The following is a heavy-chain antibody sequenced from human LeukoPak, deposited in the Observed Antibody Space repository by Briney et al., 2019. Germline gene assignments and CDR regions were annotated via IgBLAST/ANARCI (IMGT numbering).Heavy chain of an antibody. J-gene: IGHJ4*02. V-gene: IGHV3-53*01. Sequence: GGSLRLSCEVSGFPVRSRYMTWVRQPPGKGLECVAVIYSGGTTYHIDSVKGRFTISRDISKSTTYLEMNNLRVEDTAIYYCASLEGGPSDGRWGQGTLVTLSS. CDR3: ASLEGGPSDGR. CDR2: IYSGGTT. D-gene: IGHD3-3*01. CDR1: GFPVRSRY.